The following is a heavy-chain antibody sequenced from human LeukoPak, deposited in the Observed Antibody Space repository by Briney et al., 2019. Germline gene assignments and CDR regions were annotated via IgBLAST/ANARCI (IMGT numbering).Heavy chain of an antibody. CDR3: AKDESYYDSSGYLDY. CDR1: GGSITRRY. Sequence: ETLSLTCFVSGGSITRRYWSWIRQPPGKGLEWVSAISGSGGSTYYADSVKGRFTISRDNSKNTLYLQMNSLRAEDTAVYYCAKDESYYDSSGYLDYWGQGTLVTVSS. V-gene: IGHV3-23*01. J-gene: IGHJ4*02. D-gene: IGHD3-22*01. CDR2: ISGSGGST.